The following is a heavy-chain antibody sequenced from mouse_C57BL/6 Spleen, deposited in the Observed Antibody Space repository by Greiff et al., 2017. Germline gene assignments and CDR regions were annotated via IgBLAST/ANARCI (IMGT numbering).Heavy chain of an antibody. D-gene: IGHD1-1*01. CDR1: GYTFTSYG. Sequence: VQLQQSGAELARPGASVKLSCKASGYTFTSYGISWVKQRTGQGLEWIGEIYPRSGNTYYNEKFKGKATLTADKSSSTAYMELRSLTSEDSAVYFCAIKLLGGYFDVWGTGTTLTVSS. CDR2: IYPRSGNT. J-gene: IGHJ2*01. V-gene: IGHV1-81*01. CDR3: AIKLLGGYFDV.